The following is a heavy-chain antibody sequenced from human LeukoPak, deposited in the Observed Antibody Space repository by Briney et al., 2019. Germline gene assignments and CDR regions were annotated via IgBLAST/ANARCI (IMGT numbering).Heavy chain of an antibody. V-gene: IGHV4-39*07. CDR3: ARDQASSGWPRNWFDP. CDR2: IYYSGST. Sequence: SETLSLTCTVSGGSISSSSYYWGWIRQPPGKGLEWIGSIYYSGSTYYSPSLKSRVTISVDTSKNQFSLKLSSVTAADTAVYYCARDQASSGWPRNWFDPWGQGTLVTVSS. D-gene: IGHD6-19*01. CDR1: GGSISSSSYY. J-gene: IGHJ5*02.